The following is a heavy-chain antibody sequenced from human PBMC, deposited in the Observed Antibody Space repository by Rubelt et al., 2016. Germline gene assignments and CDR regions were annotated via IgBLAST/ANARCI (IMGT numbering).Heavy chain of an antibody. Sequence: QLHLQESGPGLVKHSETLSLTCTVSGGSISSSSYYWGWIRKPPGKGLEWIGRIYYSGSTYYNQSLKTRATISVETSKNQFSLKLNSVTAADTAVYYCARDGRRIAAPQNFWFFDLWGRGTLVTVSS. CDR3: ARDGRRIAAPQNFWFFDL. D-gene: IGHD6-13*01. CDR1: GGSISSSSYY. CDR2: IYYSGST. J-gene: IGHJ2*01. V-gene: IGHV4-39*07.